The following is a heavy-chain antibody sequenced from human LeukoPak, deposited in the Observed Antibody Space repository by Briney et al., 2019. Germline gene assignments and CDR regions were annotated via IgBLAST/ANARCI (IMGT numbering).Heavy chain of an antibody. V-gene: IGHV1-69*05. CDR3: ARVLPAATGYYYYYMDV. J-gene: IGHJ6*03. Sequence: GASVKVSCKASGGTFSSYAISWVRQAPGQGLEWMGGIIPIFGTANYAQKFQGRVTITTDESTSTAYMELSSLRSEDTAVYYCARVLPAATGYYYYYMDVWGKGTTVTVSS. D-gene: IGHD2-2*01. CDR2: IIPIFGTA. CDR1: GGTFSSYA.